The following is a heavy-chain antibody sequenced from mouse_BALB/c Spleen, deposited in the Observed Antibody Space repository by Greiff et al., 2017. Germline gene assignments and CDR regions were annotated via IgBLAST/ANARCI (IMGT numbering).Heavy chain of an antibody. D-gene: IGHD3-3*01. CDR1: GFTFSSYG. CDR3: ARDGDGSFDY. J-gene: IGHJ2*01. CDR2: ISSGGSYT. V-gene: IGHV5-6*01. Sequence: EVKLMESGGDLVKPGGSLKLSCAASGFTFSSYGMTWVRQTPEKRLEWVATISSGGSYTYYPDSVKGRFTISRDNAKNTLYLQMSSLKSEDTAIYYCARDGDGSFDYWGQGTTLTVSS.